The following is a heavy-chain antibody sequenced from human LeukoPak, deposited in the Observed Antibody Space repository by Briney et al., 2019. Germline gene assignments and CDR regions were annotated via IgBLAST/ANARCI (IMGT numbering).Heavy chain of an antibody. V-gene: IGHV4-59*01. J-gene: IGHJ6*03. CDR3: ARAPRDRGYCGATSCFEYMDV. D-gene: IGHD2-2*01. Sequence: PSETLSLTCTVSGASFSSYYGSWLRQPPGKGLEWIAYIFYNGNTKYNPSLKSRVTISVDTSKTQFSLKVTSVTAADTAVYYCARAPRDRGYCGATSCFEYMDVWGRGTTVTISS. CDR2: IFYNGNT. CDR1: GASFSSYY.